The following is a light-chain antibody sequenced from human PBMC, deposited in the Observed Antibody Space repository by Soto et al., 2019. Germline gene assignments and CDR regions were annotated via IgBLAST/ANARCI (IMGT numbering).Light chain of an antibody. CDR2: DAS. J-gene: IGKJ1*01. Sequence: IGFKQSPAHLSLSPGEKATLSCRASQSGSSYRAWDQQKPGQAPRLRIHDASNWATGIPARLRGSGSGTDFTLTISILEPEDFAFDDCQWRSNWPPWTFGQGTKVDIK. V-gene: IGKV3-11*01. CDR1: QSGSSY. CDR3: QWRSNWPPWT.